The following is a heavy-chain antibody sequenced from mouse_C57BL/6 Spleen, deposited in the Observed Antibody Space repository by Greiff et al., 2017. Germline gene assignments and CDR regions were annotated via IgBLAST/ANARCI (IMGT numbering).Heavy chain of an antibody. V-gene: IGHV1-4*01. Sequence: VQLQQSGAELARPGASVKMSCKASGYTFTSYTMHWVKQRPGQGLEWIGYINPSSGYTKYNQKFKDKATLTADKSSSTAYMQLSSLTSVDSAVSYCARATLYWDWYFDVWGTGTTVSVAS. CDR2: INPSSGYT. CDR1: GYTFTSYT. J-gene: IGHJ1*03. CDR3: ARATLYWDWYFDV. D-gene: IGHD6-2*01.